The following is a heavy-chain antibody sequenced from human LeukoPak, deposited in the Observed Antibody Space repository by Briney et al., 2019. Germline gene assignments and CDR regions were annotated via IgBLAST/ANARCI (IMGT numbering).Heavy chain of an antibody. Sequence: GGSLRLSCAASGFTFSSYGMHWVRQAPGKGLEWVAVIWYDGSNKYYADSVKGRFTISRDNSKNTLYLQMNSLRAEDTAVYYCAKDYGSGSYHTLYYWGQGTLVTVSS. CDR3: AKDYGSGSYHTLYY. CDR1: GFTFSSYG. J-gene: IGHJ4*02. CDR2: IWYDGSNK. D-gene: IGHD3-10*01. V-gene: IGHV3-33*06.